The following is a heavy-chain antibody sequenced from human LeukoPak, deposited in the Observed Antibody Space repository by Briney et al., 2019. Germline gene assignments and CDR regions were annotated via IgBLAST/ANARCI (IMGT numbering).Heavy chain of an antibody. CDR1: GYTFSDYY. V-gene: IGHV1-2*02. D-gene: IGHD5-12*01. CDR2: IKPNSGGT. J-gene: IGHJ3*02. CDR3: ARYSGYGAFDI. Sequence: ASVKVSCKASGYTFSDYYIHWVRQAPGQGLEWMGWIKPNSGGTNYAQKFQGRVTMTRDTSISTTYMELTRLRSDDTAVYYCARYSGYGAFDIWGQGTMVTVSS.